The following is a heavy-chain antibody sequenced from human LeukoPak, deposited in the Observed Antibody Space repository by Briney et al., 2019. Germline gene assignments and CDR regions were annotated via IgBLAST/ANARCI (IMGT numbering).Heavy chain of an antibody. CDR2: RNSNNGDS. D-gene: IGHD1-1*01. J-gene: IGHJ4*02. Sequence: GPSVTLSCKASGYTFSNYHINWVRHATGQGLEWMGLRNSNNGDSGYAQKFQGRLTITRDTSINTSYTELRSLRSDDTAVYFFARTTSFTASRYDYWGQGTLVTVSS. V-gene: IGHV1-8*03. CDR1: GYTFSNYH. CDR3: ARTTSFTASRYDY.